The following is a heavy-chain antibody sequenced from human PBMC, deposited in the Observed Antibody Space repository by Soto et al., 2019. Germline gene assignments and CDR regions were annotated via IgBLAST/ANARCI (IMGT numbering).Heavy chain of an antibody. Sequence: EVQLVESGGGLVQPGGSLRLSCAASGFTFSSYSMNWVRQAAEKGLEWVSYISSSSSTIYYADSVKGRFTISRDNAKNSLYLQMNSLRDEDTAVYNCAREGGRLNWFYPWGQGTLVTVSS. J-gene: IGHJ5*02. CDR1: GFTFSSYS. D-gene: IGHD2-15*01. V-gene: IGHV3-48*02. CDR3: AREGGRLNWFYP. CDR2: ISSSSSTI.